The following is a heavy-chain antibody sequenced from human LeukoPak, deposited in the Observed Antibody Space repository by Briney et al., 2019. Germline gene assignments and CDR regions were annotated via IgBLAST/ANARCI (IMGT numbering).Heavy chain of an antibody. CDR1: GYTFTGYY. CDR3: ARVVREDIGVVPAAKMPESGTAMVNLDY. D-gene: IGHD2-2*01. Sequence: GASVKVSCKASGYTFTGYYMHWVRQAPGQGLEWMGWINPNSGGTNYAQKFQGRVTMTRDTSISTAYMELSRLRSDDTAVYYCARVVREDIGVVPAAKMPESGTAMVNLDYWGQGTLVTVPS. CDR2: INPNSGGT. J-gene: IGHJ4*02. V-gene: IGHV1-2*02.